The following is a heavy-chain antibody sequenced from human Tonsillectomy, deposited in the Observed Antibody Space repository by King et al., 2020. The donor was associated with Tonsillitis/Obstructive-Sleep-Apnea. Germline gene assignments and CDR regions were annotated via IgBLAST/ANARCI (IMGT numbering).Heavy chain of an antibody. CDR2: ISYDGSNK. Sequence: VQLVESGGGVVQPGRSLRLSCAASGFTFSSYAMHWVRQAPGKGLEWVAVISYDGSNKYYADSVKGRFTISRDNSKNTLYLQMNSLRAEDTAVYYCAREYYDFWSGYYPYTVPYYVDYWGQGTLVTVSS. CDR3: AREYYDFWSGYYPYTVPYYVDY. CDR1: GFTFSSYA. J-gene: IGHJ4*02. D-gene: IGHD3-3*01. V-gene: IGHV3-30*04.